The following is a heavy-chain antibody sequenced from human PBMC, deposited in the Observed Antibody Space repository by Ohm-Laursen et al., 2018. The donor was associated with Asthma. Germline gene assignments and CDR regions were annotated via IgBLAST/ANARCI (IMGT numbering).Heavy chain of an antibody. CDR1: GHIFSSYT. D-gene: IGHD4-17*01. Sequence: EASVKVSCNASGHIFSSYTMQWVRQAPGQGLEWMGWFNSGTGDITYSHKFQGRVTITADTSASTTFMELPSLTSEDTAVYYCASSKGYGDYQSLDYWGQGTLVTVSS. CDR3: ASSKGYGDYQSLDY. J-gene: IGHJ4*02. CDR2: FNSGTGDI. V-gene: IGHV1-3*01.